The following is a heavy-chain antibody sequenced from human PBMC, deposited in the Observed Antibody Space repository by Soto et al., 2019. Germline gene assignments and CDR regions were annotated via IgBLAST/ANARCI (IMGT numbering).Heavy chain of an antibody. Sequence: GGSLRLSCAASGFTFSSYSMNWVRQAPGKGLEWVSSISSSSSYIYYADSVKGRFTISRDNAKNSLYLQMNSLRAEDTAVYYCARGTAAAGLLYDYWGQGSLVTVSS. CDR3: ARGTAAAGLLYDY. CDR1: GFTFSSYS. CDR2: ISSSSSYI. D-gene: IGHD6-13*01. J-gene: IGHJ4*02. V-gene: IGHV3-21*01.